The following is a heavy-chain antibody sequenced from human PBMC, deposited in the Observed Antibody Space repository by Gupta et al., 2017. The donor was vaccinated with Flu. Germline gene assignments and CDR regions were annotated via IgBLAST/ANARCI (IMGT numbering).Heavy chain of an antibody. CDR2: IYSGGST. CDR3: ARRPRGIYYYYYYMDV. V-gene: IGHV3-53*01. CDR1: GFTVSSNY. J-gene: IGHJ6*03. D-gene: IGHD6-6*01. Sequence: EVQLVESGGGLIQPGGSLRLSCAASGFTVSSNYMSWVRPAPGKGLEWVSVIYSGGSTYYADSVKGRFTISRDNSKNTLYLQMNSLRAEDTAVYYCARRPRGIYYYYYYMDVWGKGTTVTVSS.